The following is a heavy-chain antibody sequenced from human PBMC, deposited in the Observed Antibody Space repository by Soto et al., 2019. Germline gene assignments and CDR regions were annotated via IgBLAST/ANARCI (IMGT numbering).Heavy chain of an antibody. J-gene: IGHJ5*02. V-gene: IGHV4-59*08. CDR2: IYYSGST. CDR3: ARHPDIHWFDP. Sequence: SETLSLTCTVSGGSISSYYWSWIRQPPGKGLEWIGYIYYSGSTNYNPSLKSRVTISVDTSKNQFSLKLSSVTAADTAVYYCARHPDIHWFDPWGQGTLVTVSS. CDR1: GGSISSYY.